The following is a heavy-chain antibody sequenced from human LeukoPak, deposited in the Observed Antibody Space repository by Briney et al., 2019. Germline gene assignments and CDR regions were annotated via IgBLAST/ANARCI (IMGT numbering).Heavy chain of an antibody. V-gene: IGHV3-33*01. J-gene: IGHJ4*02. CDR2: IWYDGSNK. CDR1: GFTFSSYG. Sequence: QPGRSLILSCAASGFTFSSYGMHWVRQAPGKGLEWVAVIWYDGSNKYYADSVKGRFTISRDNSKNTLYLQMNSLRAEDTAVNYCARQDSIYDILTGYSYYFDYWGQGTLVTVSS. CDR3: ARQDSIYDILTGYSYYFDY. D-gene: IGHD3-9*01.